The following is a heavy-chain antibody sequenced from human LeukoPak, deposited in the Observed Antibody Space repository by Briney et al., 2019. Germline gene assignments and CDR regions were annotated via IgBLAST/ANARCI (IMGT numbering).Heavy chain of an antibody. CDR2: IYSGGST. CDR3: ARGATPAYSNYEDWYFDL. Sequence: GGSLRLSCAASGFSVSSYYMSWVRQAPGKGLEWVSVIYSGGSTYYADSVKGRFTISRDNSKNTLYLQMNSLRAEDTAVYYCARGATPAYSNYEDWYFDLWGRGTLVTVSS. CDR1: GFSVSSYY. J-gene: IGHJ2*01. V-gene: IGHV3-53*01. D-gene: IGHD4-11*01.